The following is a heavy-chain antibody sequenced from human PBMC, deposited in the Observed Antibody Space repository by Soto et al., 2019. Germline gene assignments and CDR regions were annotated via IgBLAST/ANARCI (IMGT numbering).Heavy chain of an antibody. D-gene: IGHD1-26*01. J-gene: IGHJ4*02. CDR2: IVVGSGNT. V-gene: IGHV1-58*01. Sequence: ASVKVSCKASGFTFTSSAVQWVRQARGQRLEWIGWIVVGSGNTNYAQKFQERVTITRDMSTSTAYMELSSLRSEDTAVYYCATRYKVGATRRGPNPVGDYWGQGTLVTVSS. CDR3: ATRYKVGATRRGPNPVGDY. CDR1: GFTFTSSA.